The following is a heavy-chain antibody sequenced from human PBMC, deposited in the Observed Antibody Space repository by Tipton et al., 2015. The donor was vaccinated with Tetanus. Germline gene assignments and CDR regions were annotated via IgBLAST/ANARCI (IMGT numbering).Heavy chain of an antibody. D-gene: IGHD7-27*01. CDR1: GGSISSYY. J-gene: IGHJ5*02. CDR2: IYYSGST. CDR3: ARDGWGLTNWFDP. Sequence: TLSLTCTVSGGSISSYYWSWIRQPAGKGLEWIGYIYYSGSTNYNPSLKSRVTISVDTSKNQFSLKLSSVTAADTAVYYCARDGWGLTNWFDPWGQGTLVTVSS. V-gene: IGHV4-59*12.